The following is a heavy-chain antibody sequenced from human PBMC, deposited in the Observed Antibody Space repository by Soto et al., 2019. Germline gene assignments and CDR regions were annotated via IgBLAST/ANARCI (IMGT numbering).Heavy chain of an antibody. J-gene: IGHJ4*02. Sequence: GGSLRLSCAASGFTFSSHTMHWVRQAPGKGLEWLSLMSHDGNIKFYAESVKCRFSISRDNSKNTLYLQMNSLRAEDTVLYYCVRENYLNCGGDCYPDYWGQGILVTVSS. CDR2: MSHDGNIK. CDR3: VRENYLNCGGDCYPDY. V-gene: IGHV3-30-3*01. D-gene: IGHD2-21*02. CDR1: GFTFSSHT.